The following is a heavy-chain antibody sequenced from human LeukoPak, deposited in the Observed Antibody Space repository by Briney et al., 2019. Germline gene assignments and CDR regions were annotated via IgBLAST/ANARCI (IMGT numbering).Heavy chain of an antibody. CDR1: GYTCANYD. CDR3: AIGGPFDRYDSSAYPPES. V-gene: IGHV1-8*01. Sequence: GASVKVSCKASGYTCANYDINWVRQATGQGLEWMGWMNPNSGNTGYAQKFQGRVTLTRNASITTAYMELSSLRSEDTALYYCAIGGPFDRYDSSAYPPESWGQGTLVTVSS. J-gene: IGHJ4*02. D-gene: IGHD3-22*01. CDR2: MNPNSGNT.